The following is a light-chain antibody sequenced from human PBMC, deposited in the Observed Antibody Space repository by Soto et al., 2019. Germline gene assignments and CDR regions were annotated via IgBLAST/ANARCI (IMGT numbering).Light chain of an antibody. CDR2: DAS. V-gene: IGKV3-11*01. CDR1: QNINNY. CDR3: QQRVTWPGT. J-gene: IGKJ4*01. Sequence: EIELTQSPATLSLSPGERATLSCRASQNINNYLAWYQQKPGQTPRLLIYDASTRATDIPARFRGSGSETDFTLTISGLEPGDFAVYYCQQRVTWPGTFGGGTKVEIK.